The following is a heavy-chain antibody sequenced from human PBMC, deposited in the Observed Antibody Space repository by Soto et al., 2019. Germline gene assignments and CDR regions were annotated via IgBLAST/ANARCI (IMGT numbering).Heavy chain of an antibody. CDR1: GFTITSSA. Sequence: SVKGSCKASGFTITSSAVQWVRQARGQRLEWIGWIVVGSGNTNYAQKFQERVTITRDMSTITAYMELSSLRSEDTAVYYCAAERRTGVSGYGMDVWRQVSTVNVSS. D-gene: IGHD7-27*01. J-gene: IGHJ6*01. CDR3: AAERRTGVSGYGMDV. V-gene: IGHV1-58*01. CDR2: IVVGSGNT.